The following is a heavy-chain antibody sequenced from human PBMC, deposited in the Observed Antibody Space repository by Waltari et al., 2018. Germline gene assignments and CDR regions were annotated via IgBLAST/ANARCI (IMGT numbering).Heavy chain of an antibody. V-gene: IGHV4-4*02. CDR1: GGSISSSNW. D-gene: IGHD7-27*01. CDR2: IYHSGST. Sequence: QVQLQESGPGLVKPSGTLSLTCAVSGGSISSSNWWSWVRQPPGKGLEWIGEIYHSGSTNYNPSLKSRVTISVDKSKNQCSRKLSSVTAADAAVDYCARDHQPLGWFDPWGQGTLVTVSS. J-gene: IGHJ5*02. CDR3: ARDHQPLGWFDP.